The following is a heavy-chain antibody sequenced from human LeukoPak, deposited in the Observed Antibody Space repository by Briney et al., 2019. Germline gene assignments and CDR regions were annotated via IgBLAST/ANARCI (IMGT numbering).Heavy chain of an antibody. Sequence: SETLSLTCAVYGGSFSDYYWSWIRQHPGKGLEWIGYISNGGSTFDNPSLKSRVTISVDTSKNQFSLKLSSVTAADTAVYYCAREEIVDHYFDYWGQGTLVTVSS. CDR1: GGSFSDYY. D-gene: IGHD3-22*01. CDR3: AREEIVDHYFDY. CDR2: ISNGGST. V-gene: IGHV4-31*11. J-gene: IGHJ4*02.